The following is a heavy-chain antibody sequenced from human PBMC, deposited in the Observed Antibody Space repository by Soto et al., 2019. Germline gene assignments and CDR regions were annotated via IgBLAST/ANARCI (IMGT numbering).Heavy chain of an antibody. CDR2: INTDGSST. CDR1: GFTFSTYW. V-gene: IGHV3-74*01. J-gene: IGHJ4*02. Sequence: EVHLVESGGGLVQPGGSLRLSCAASGFTFSTYWMHWVRQAPGKGLVWVSRINTDGSSTIYADSVKGRFTISRDNAKNTLYLQMNSLRADDTAVYYCASAVVAGTDYWGQGTLVTVSS. D-gene: IGHD6-19*01. CDR3: ASAVVAGTDY.